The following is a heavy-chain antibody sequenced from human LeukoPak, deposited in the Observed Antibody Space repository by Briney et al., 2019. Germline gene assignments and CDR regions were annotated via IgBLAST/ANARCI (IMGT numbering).Heavy chain of an antibody. Sequence: GGSLRLSCAASGFTFSDYYMSWIRQAPGKGLEWVSYINSSGSTIYYADSVKGRFTISRDNAKNSLYLQMNSLRAEDTAVYYCARVRGRSSGYYYLDYWGQGTLVTVSS. CDR2: INSSGSTI. J-gene: IGHJ4*02. D-gene: IGHD3-22*01. CDR1: GFTFSDYY. CDR3: ARVRGRSSGYYYLDY. V-gene: IGHV3-11*01.